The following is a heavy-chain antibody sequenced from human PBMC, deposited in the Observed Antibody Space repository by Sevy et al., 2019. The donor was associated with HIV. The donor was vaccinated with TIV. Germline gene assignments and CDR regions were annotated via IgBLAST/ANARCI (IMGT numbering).Heavy chain of an antibody. D-gene: IGHD6-6*01. CDR1: GGSFSGYY. Sequence: SETLSLTCAVYGGSFSGYYWSWIRQPPGKGLEWIGEINHSGSTNYNPSLKSRVTISVDTSNNQFSLKLSSVTAADTAVYYCARGPGAAYSSSSWGYYFDYWGQGTLVTVSS. CDR3: ARGPGAAYSSSSWGYYFDY. V-gene: IGHV4-34*01. J-gene: IGHJ4*02. CDR2: INHSGST.